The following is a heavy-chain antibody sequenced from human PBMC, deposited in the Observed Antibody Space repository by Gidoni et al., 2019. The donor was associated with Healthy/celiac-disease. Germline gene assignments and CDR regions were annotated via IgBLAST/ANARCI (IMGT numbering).Heavy chain of an antibody. D-gene: IGHD6-25*01. CDR2: ISSSSSYI. V-gene: IGHV3-21*01. CDR1: GYTSSSYS. Sequence: EVQLALSGGGLLKLGGSLGLSRPASGYTSSSYSMNWARQAPGKGLEWVSSISSSSSYICYTDSVKSRFTISRDDAKTSLYLQMNSLRAEDTAVYYCARGKQRRTPPYYFDYWGQGTLVTVSS. CDR3: ARGKQRRTPPYYFDY. J-gene: IGHJ4*02.